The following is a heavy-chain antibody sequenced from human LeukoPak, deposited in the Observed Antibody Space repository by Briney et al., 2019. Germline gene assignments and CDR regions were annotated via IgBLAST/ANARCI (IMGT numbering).Heavy chain of an antibody. D-gene: IGHD6-6*01. Sequence: SETLSLTCTVSGGSIGTYYWNWIRQPPGKGLEWIGYIYHSGSTNYNPSLQSRVTISVDTSKNQFSLNLNSVTAADTAVYYCARGGAARLHLQNWGQGTLVTVSS. V-gene: IGHV4-59*01. J-gene: IGHJ1*01. CDR3: ARGGAARLHLQN. CDR1: GGSIGTYY. CDR2: IYHSGST.